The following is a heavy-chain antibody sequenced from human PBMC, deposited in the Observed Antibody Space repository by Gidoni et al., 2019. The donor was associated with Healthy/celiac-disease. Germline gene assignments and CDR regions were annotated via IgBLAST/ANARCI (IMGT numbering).Heavy chain of an antibody. V-gene: IGHV3-9*01. CDR2: ISWNSGSI. CDR1: GVTFDDYA. CDR3: AKDMAVDYCSGGSCYFSYFDY. J-gene: IGHJ4*02. D-gene: IGHD2-15*01. Sequence: EVQLVESGGGLVQPGRSLRRSCAASGVTFDDYAMHWVRQAPGKGLEWVSGISWNSGSIGYADSVKGRFTISRDNAKNSLYLQMNSLRAEDTALYYCAKDMAVDYCSGGSCYFSYFDYWGQGTLVTVSS.